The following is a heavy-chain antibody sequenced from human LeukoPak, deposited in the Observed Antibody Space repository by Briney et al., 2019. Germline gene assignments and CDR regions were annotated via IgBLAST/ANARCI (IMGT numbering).Heavy chain of an antibody. CDR3: ARHLSGVTGYTYGRGIDY. V-gene: IGHV3-20*04. J-gene: IGHJ4*02. CDR1: GFPFSSSA. Sequence: AGGSLRLSCAASGFPFSSSAMTWVRQIPGKGLEWVSGINWNGGSTGYADSVKGRFTISRDNAKKSLYLQMNSLRAEDTAVYYCARHLSGVTGYTYGRGIDYWGQGTLVTVSS. D-gene: IGHD5-18*01. CDR2: INWNGGST.